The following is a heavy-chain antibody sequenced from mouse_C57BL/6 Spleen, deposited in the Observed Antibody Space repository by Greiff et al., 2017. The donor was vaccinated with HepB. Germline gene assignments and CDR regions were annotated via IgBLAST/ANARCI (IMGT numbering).Heavy chain of an antibody. CDR3: EKYNRDYSRYAMDY. Sequence: EVKLVESGGGLVQPGGSLSLSCAASGFTFTDYYMSWVRQPPGKGLEWLGVIRNKANGYTTDYTASVKGLFTISRDNSQSILYLQINALRTEDSAAYSSEKYNRDYSRYAMDYWGQGTSVTVSS. J-gene: IGHJ4*01. CDR1: GFTFTDYY. CDR2: IRNKANGYTT. D-gene: IGHD1-1*01. V-gene: IGHV7-3*01.